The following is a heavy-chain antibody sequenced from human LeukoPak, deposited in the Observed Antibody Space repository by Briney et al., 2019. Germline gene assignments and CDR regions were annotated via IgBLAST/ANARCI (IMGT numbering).Heavy chain of an antibody. CDR2: ISGGGGST. Sequence: LSGGSLRLSCAASGFTFSSYAMSWVRQAPGKGLEWVSSISGGGGSTYYADSVRGRFTISRDNSKNTLDLQMNSLRVEDTAVYFCARDGHNKLGLDYWGQGTLVTVSS. CDR3: ARDGHNKLGLDY. CDR1: GFTFSSYA. D-gene: IGHD1-14*01. J-gene: IGHJ4*02. V-gene: IGHV3-23*01.